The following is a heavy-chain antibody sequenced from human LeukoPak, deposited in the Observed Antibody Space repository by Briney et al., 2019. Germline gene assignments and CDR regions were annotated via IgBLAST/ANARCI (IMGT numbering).Heavy chain of an antibody. Sequence: GESLKISGKGSGYRFTSHWIAGVRQMPGKGLEWMGIIYPADSDTRYRPSFQGQFIISATKSSSTSYLQWSSLKASETVMYYCARRGRDSNGYLNYFDYWGQGALVTVSS. CDR3: ARRGRDSNGYLNYFDY. V-gene: IGHV5-51*01. CDR2: IYPADSDT. CDR1: GYRFTSHW. J-gene: IGHJ4*02. D-gene: IGHD3-22*01.